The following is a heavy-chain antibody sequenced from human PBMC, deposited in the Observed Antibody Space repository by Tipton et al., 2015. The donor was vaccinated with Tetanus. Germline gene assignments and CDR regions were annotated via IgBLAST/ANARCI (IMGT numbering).Heavy chain of an antibody. CDR1: GASIGSISYY. Sequence: GLVKPSETLSLTCTVSGASIGSISYYWSWIRQPPGKGLEWIGYIYYTGSTNYNPSLKSGVTISLDTSKNQFSLKLTSVSAADTAVYYCARLTGHSMDVVDYYYFGMDVWGQGTKVTVSS. CDR2: IYYTGST. D-gene: IGHD2-21*01. V-gene: IGHV4-61*01. J-gene: IGHJ6*02. CDR3: ARLTGHSMDVVDYYYFGMDV.